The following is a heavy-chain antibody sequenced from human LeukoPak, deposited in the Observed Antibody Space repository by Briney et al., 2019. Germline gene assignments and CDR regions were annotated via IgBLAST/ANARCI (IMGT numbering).Heavy chain of an antibody. D-gene: IGHD3-16*01. CDR2: ISGSGGST. CDR3: AKGQYYDYVWGSSSFFL. CDR1: GFTFSSYA. V-gene: IGHV3-23*01. Sequence: GSLRLSWAASGFTFSSYAMSWVRQAPGKGLEWVSAISGSGGSTYYADSVKGRFTISRDNSKNTLYLQMNSLRAEDTAVYYCAKGQYYDYVWGSSSFFLWGQGTLVTVSS. J-gene: IGHJ4*02.